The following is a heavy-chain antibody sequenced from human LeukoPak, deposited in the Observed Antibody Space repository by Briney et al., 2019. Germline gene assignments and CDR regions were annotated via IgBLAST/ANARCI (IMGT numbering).Heavy chain of an antibody. J-gene: IGHJ5*02. D-gene: IGHD3-22*01. CDR3: ARPYYYDSRIDP. Sequence: SQTLSLTCTVSGVSISSGDYYWSWIRQPPGKGLEWIGYAYYSGSTYYNPSLKSRVTISVDTSKDQFSLKLSSVTAADTAVYYCARPYYYDSRIDPWGQGTRVTVSS. V-gene: IGHV4-30-4*01. CDR1: GVSISSGDYY. CDR2: AYYSGST.